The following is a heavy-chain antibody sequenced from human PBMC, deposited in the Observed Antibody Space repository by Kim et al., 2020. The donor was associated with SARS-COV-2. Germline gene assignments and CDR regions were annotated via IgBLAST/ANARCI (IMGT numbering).Heavy chain of an antibody. J-gene: IGHJ6*02. Sequence: AASVKGRFTVSRDDSKNTAYVQMNSLETEDTAVYYCTRPEISTSYNYGMDVWSQGTTVTVS. D-gene: IGHD2-2*01. CDR3: TRPEISTSYNYGMDV. V-gene: IGHV3-73*01.